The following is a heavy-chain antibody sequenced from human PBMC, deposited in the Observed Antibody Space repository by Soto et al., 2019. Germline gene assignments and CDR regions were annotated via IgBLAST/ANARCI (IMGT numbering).Heavy chain of an antibody. V-gene: IGHV1-69*13. D-gene: IGHD3-22*01. CDR2: IIPIFGTA. Sequence: SVKVSCKASGGTFSSYAISWVRQAPGQGLEWMGGIIPIFGTANYAQKFQGRVTITADESTSTAYMELSSLRSEDTAVYYCVAGDYYYDSSGYYENYYYGMDVWGQGTTVTSP. CDR1: GGTFSSYA. J-gene: IGHJ6*02. CDR3: VAGDYYYDSSGYYENYYYGMDV.